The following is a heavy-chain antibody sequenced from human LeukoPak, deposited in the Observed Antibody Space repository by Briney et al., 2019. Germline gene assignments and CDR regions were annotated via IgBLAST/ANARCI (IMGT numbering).Heavy chain of an antibody. Sequence: PGGSLRLSCAASGFDFSINAMHWVRQAPGKGLEWVSLISHDGSKKYYADSVKGRFTISRDNSKITLHLQMNSLRPEDAAVYYCARVAAAYDTFSYHGMDVWGQGTTVIVSS. D-gene: IGHD2/OR15-2a*01. CDR1: GFDFSINA. CDR2: ISHDGSKK. V-gene: IGHV3-30-3*01. J-gene: IGHJ6*02. CDR3: ARVAAAYDTFSYHGMDV.